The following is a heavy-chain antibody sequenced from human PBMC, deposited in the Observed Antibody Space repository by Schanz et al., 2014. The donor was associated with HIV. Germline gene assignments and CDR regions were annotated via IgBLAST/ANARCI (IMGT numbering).Heavy chain of an antibody. V-gene: IGHV1-18*04. D-gene: IGHD2-2*01. CDR2: INPKSGDT. CDR3: ARDLRVVPAASDNWFDP. CDR1: AYTFTGYY. Sequence: QVQLVQSGTEVAQPGASVKVSCKASAYTFTGYYMHWVRQAPGQGLEWIGWINPKSGDTNYAQKLQGRVTMTTDTSTSTAYMELRNLRSDDTAVYYCARDLRVVPAASDNWFDPWGQGTLVTVSS. J-gene: IGHJ5*02.